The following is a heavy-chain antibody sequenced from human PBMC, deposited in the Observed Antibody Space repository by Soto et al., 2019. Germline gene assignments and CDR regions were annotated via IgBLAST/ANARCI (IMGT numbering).Heavy chain of an antibody. D-gene: IGHD6-19*01. V-gene: IGHV3-15*01. CDR3: AKDRLRLAGRSQSNNDY. Sequence: EVQLVESGGGFLKPGGSLRLSCAASGFTFSNAWMNWVRQAPGQGLEWVGRLKSRSDGGTADYAAPVKGRFPISRDDSKNTLYLKMSSRKTADTAVYYCAKDRLRLAGRSQSNNDYWGQGTLVTVAS. CDR1: GFTFSNAW. J-gene: IGHJ4*02. CDR2: LKSRSDGGTA.